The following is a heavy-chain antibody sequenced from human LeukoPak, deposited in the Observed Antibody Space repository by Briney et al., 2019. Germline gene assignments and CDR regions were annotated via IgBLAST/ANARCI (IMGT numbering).Heavy chain of an antibody. V-gene: IGHV3-7*03. CDR1: GFTFSSYW. Sequence: GGSLRLSCAASGFTFSSYWMSWVRQAPGKGLEWVANIKQDGSEKYYVDSVKGRFTISRDNSKNTLYLQMNSLRAEDTAVYYCAKGRGSGSYSVDYWGQGTLVTVSS. J-gene: IGHJ4*02. CDR2: IKQDGSEK. D-gene: IGHD3-10*01. CDR3: AKGRGSGSYSVDY.